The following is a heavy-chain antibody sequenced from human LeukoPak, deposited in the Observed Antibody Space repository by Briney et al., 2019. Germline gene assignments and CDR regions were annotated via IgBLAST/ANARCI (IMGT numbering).Heavy chain of an antibody. V-gene: IGHV3-30-3*01. J-gene: IGHJ3*02. CDR2: ISYDGSNK. CDR1: GFTFSSYA. D-gene: IGHD3-3*01. CDR3: ARRITIFGVVPGAFDI. Sequence: GRSLRLSCAASGFTFSSYAMHWVRQAPGKGLEWVAVISYDGSNKYYADSVKGRFTISRDNSKNTLYLQMNSLRAEDTAVYYCARRITIFGVVPGAFDIWGQGTMVTVSS.